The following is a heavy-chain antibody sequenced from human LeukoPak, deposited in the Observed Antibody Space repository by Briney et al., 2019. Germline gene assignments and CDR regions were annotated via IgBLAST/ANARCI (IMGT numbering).Heavy chain of an antibody. D-gene: IGHD3-16*01. CDR3: ARSVQGGDYYYYYMDV. CDR1: GGTFSSYA. CDR2: IIPIFGTA. Sequence: SVKVSCKASGGTFSSYAISWVRQAPGQGLEWMGRIIPIFGTANYAQKFHGRVTITTDESTSTAYMELSSLRSEDTAVYYCARSVQGGDYYYYYMDVWGKGTTVTVSS. J-gene: IGHJ6*03. V-gene: IGHV1-69*05.